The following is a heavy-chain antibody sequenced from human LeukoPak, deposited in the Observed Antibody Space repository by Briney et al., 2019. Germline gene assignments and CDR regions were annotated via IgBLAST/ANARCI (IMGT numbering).Heavy chain of an antibody. CDR1: GFTFSSYS. V-gene: IGHV3-21*01. Sequence: GGSLRLSCAASGFTFSSYSMNWVRQAPGKGLEWVSSISSSSSYIYYADSVKGRFTISRDNAKNSLYLQMNSLRAEDTAVYYCARVSLDIVATTDYWGQGTLVTVSS. CDR2: ISSSSSYI. CDR3: ARVSLDIVATTDY. D-gene: IGHD5-12*01. J-gene: IGHJ4*02.